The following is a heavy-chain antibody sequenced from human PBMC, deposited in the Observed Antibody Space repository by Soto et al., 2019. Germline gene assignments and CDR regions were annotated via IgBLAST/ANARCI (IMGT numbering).Heavy chain of an antibody. CDR3: ARVPLVTATDWYFDL. J-gene: IGHJ2*01. V-gene: IGHV4-59*01. CDR2: IYYSGST. CDR1: GGSISSYY. D-gene: IGHD2-21*02. Sequence: PSETLSLTCTVSGGSISSYYWSWIRQPPGKGLEWIGYIYYSGSTNYNPSLKSRVTISVDTSKNQFSLKLSSVTAADTAVYYCARVPLVTATDWYFDLWGRGTLVTVS.